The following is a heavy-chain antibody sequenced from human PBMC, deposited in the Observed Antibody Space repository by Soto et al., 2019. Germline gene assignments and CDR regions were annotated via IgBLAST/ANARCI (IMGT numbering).Heavy chain of an antibody. D-gene: IGHD5-12*01. CDR3: HGYGY. Sequence: EAQLVESGGGLIQPGGSLRLSCAVSGFTVRANYMSWVRQAPGKGLEWVSVIYSGDTTYYADSVKGRFIISRDISKNTLYLQMNILRAEDTAVYYCHGYGYWGQGTLVTVSS. CDR2: IYSGDTT. J-gene: IGHJ4*02. CDR1: GFTVRANY. V-gene: IGHV3-53*01.